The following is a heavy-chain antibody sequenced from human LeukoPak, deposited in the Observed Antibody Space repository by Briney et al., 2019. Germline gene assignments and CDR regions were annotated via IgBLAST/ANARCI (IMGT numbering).Heavy chain of an antibody. CDR3: ARDHCTNAVCPFDY. CDR2: INTNTGNP. J-gene: IGHJ4*02. D-gene: IGHD2-8*01. V-gene: IGHV7-4-1*02. Sequence: ASVKVSCKASGYTFTNYGMNWVRQAPGQGLEWMGWINTNTGNPTYAQGFTGRFVFSLDTSVSTAYLQISSLEAEDTAVYYCARDHCTNAVCPFDYWGQGTLVTVSS. CDR1: GYTFTNYG.